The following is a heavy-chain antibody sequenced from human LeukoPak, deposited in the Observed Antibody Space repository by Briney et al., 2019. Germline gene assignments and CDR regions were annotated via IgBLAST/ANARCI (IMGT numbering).Heavy chain of an antibody. CDR1: GGSISSGGYY. D-gene: IGHD3-10*01. Sequence: SQTLSLTCTVSGGSISSGGYYWNWIRQHPGKGLEWIGYTYSGGNTYYNPSLKSRVSMSVDTSKNQFSLKLSSVTAADTAVYYCARVLQPSTYHYGMDVWDQGTTVTVSS. J-gene: IGHJ6*02. CDR3: ARVLQPSTYHYGMDV. V-gene: IGHV4-31*03. CDR2: TYSGGNT.